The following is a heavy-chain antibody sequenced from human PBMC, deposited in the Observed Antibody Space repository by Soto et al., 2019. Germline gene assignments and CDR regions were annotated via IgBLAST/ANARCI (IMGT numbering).Heavy chain of an antibody. CDR2: ISYDGSNK. Sequence: GGSLRLSGAASGCTFSSYGMHWVRQAPGKGLEWVAVISYDGSNKYYADSVKGRFTISRDNSKNTLYLQMNSLRAEDTAVYYCAKGGYSSQYYFDYWGQGTLVTVSS. D-gene: IGHD6-13*01. V-gene: IGHV3-30*18. J-gene: IGHJ4*02. CDR3: AKGGYSSQYYFDY. CDR1: GCTFSSYG.